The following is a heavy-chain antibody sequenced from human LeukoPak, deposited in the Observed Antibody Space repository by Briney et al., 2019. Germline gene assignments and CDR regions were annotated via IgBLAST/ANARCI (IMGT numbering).Heavy chain of an antibody. CDR3: ARDIHDSSGYYCDY. Sequence: SETLSLTCTVSGGSISSYYWSWIRQPAGKGLERIGRIYTSGSTNYNPSLKSRVTMSVDTSKNQFSLKLSSVTAADTAVYYCARDIHDSSGYYCDYWGQGTLVTVSS. CDR2: IYTSGST. J-gene: IGHJ4*02. V-gene: IGHV4-4*07. CDR1: GGSISSYY. D-gene: IGHD3-22*01.